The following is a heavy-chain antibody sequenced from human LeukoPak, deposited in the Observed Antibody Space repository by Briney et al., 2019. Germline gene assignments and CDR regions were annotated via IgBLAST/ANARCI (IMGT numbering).Heavy chain of an antibody. CDR2: INTNTGNP. V-gene: IGHV7-4-1*02. J-gene: IGHJ6*02. D-gene: IGHD5-24*01. CDR1: GGTFSSYS. CDR3: ARGGMGYYYGMDV. Sequence: ASVKVSCKASGGTFSSYSFSWVRQAPGQGLEWMGRINTNTGNPTYAQGFTGRFVFSLDTSVSTAYLQISSLKAEDTAVYYCARGGMGYYYGMDVWGQGTTVTVSS.